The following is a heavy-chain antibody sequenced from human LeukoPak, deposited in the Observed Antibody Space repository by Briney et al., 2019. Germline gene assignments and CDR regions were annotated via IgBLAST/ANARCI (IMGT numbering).Heavy chain of an antibody. J-gene: IGHJ5*02. CDR3: ARRAENSSSWYRRDLFDR. Sequence: GGALRLSRAASGFTFSRYRMNWVRQAPGKGVERVSYISNSSSYIYYADSVKGRFTFSRHNANNSLYLKMNSLRSEDTAVYYCARRAENSSSWYRRDLFDRWGQGTLVTVSS. CDR1: GFTFSRYR. CDR2: ISNSSSYI. V-gene: IGHV3-21*05. D-gene: IGHD6-13*01.